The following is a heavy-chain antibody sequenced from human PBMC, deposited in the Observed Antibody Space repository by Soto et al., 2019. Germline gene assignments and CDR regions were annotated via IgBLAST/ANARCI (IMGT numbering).Heavy chain of an antibody. V-gene: IGHV3-7*04. CDR3: AGGVVTGP. J-gene: IGHJ5*02. CDR1: GFPLTSNW. Sequence: EVQLLESGGGFVQPGGSLRLSCAASGFPLTSNWMSWVRQTPGKGLEWVATIDQNGTEKHYVDSVKGRFTISRDNAKNSLYLQLDSLRVEDTAVYYCAGGVVTGPWGQGTLVTVSS. D-gene: IGHD3-3*01. CDR2: IDQNGTEK.